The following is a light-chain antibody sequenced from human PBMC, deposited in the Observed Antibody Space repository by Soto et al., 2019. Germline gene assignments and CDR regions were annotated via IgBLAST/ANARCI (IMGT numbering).Light chain of an antibody. J-gene: IGLJ7*01. CDR1: NSDVGSHNF. Sequence: QSALTQPASVSGSPGQSITISCTGTNSDVGSHNFVSWYQQYPGKAPKLLIYEASKRPSGLSNRFSGSESGNTASLTISGLQAEDEADYYCCSLTNGATWVFGGGTQLTVL. CDR2: EAS. V-gene: IGLV2-23*01. CDR3: CSLTNGATWV.